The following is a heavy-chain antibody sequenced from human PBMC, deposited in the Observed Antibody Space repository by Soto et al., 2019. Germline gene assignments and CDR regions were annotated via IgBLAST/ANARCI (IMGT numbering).Heavy chain of an antibody. J-gene: IGHJ6*02. CDR1: GYSISSGYY. Sequence: SETLSLTCAVSGYSISSGYYWGWIRQPPGKGLEWIGSIYHSGSTYYNPSLKSRVTISVDTSKNQFSLKLSSVTAADTAVYYCARAGYYGSGSYYKTPYYYYYGMDVWGQGTTVTV. D-gene: IGHD3-10*01. CDR2: IYHSGST. CDR3: ARAGYYGSGSYYKTPYYYYYGMDV. V-gene: IGHV4-38-2*01.